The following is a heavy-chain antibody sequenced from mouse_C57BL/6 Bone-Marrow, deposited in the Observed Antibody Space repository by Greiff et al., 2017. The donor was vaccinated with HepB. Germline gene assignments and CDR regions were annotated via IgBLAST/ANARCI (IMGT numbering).Heavy chain of an antibody. CDR2: IYPRSGNT. CDR3: ARSGINYYGSGTMDY. J-gene: IGHJ4*01. CDR1: GYTFTSYG. D-gene: IGHD1-1*01. Sequence: VQLQQSGAELARPGASVKLSCKASGYTFTSYGISWVKQRTGQGLEWIGEIYPRSGNTYYNEKFKGKATLTAAKSSSTAYMELRSLTSEDSAVYFCARSGINYYGSGTMDYRGQGTSVTVAS. V-gene: IGHV1-81*01.